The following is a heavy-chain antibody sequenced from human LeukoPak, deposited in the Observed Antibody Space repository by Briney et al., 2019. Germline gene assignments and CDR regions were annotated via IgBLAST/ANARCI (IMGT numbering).Heavy chain of an antibody. D-gene: IGHD6-13*01. CDR1: GGSISSSSYY. CDR2: IYYSGST. V-gene: IGHV4-39*01. J-gene: IGHJ6*03. Sequence: SETLSLTCTVSGGSISSSSYYWGWIRQPPGKGLEWFGSIYYSGSTYYNPSLKSRVTISVDTSKNQFSLKLSSVTAADTAVYYCARHHQAMDPTAAGIYYYYYYMDVWGKGTTVTVSS. CDR3: ARHHQAMDPTAAGIYYYYYYMDV.